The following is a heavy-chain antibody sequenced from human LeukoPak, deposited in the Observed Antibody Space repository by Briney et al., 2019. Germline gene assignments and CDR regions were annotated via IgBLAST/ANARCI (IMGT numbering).Heavy chain of an antibody. CDR2: ISGSGGST. CDR1: GFTFSSYS. D-gene: IGHD3-10*01. Sequence: SGGSLRLSCAASGFTFSSYSMNWVRQAPGKGLEWVSAISGSGGSTYYADPVKGRFTISRDNSKNTLYLQMNSLRAEDTAVYYCAKDPDYYGSGSYSGYFDLWGRGTLVTVSS. CDR3: AKDPDYYGSGSYSGYFDL. V-gene: IGHV3-23*01. J-gene: IGHJ2*01.